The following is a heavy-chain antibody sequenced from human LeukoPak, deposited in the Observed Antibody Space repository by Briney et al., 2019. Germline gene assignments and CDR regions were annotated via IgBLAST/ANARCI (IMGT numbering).Heavy chain of an antibody. V-gene: IGHV4-59*01. Sequence: SETLSLTCTVSAGSISSYYWSWIRQPPGKGLEWIGYIYYSGSTNYNPSLKSRVTISVDTSKNQFSLKLSSVTAADTAVYYCARAGGVTGRWLQNYWGQGTLVTVSS. CDR2: IYYSGST. D-gene: IGHD5-24*01. J-gene: IGHJ4*02. CDR1: AGSISSYY. CDR3: ARAGGVTGRWLQNY.